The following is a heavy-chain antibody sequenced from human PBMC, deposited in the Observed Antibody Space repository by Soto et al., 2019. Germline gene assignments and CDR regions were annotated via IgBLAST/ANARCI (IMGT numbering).Heavy chain of an antibody. CDR3: ARAGVLRHFDWFDKDYYYYYMDV. D-gene: IGHD3-9*01. CDR1: GYTFTSYD. J-gene: IGHJ6*03. CDR2: MNPNSGNT. Sequence: GASVKVSCKASGYTFTSYDINWVRQATGQGLESMGWMNPNSGNTGYAQKFQGRVTMTRNTSISTAYMELSSLRSEDTAVYYCARAGVLRHFDWFDKDYYYYYMDVWGKGTTVTVSS. V-gene: IGHV1-8*01.